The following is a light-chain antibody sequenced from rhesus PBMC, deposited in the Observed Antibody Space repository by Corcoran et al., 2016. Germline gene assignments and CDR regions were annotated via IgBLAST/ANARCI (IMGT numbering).Light chain of an antibody. V-gene: IGKV3-24*04. CDR1: QSASSY. CDR2: GAS. J-gene: IGKJ2*01. CDR3: LQSSTCPYS. Sequence: EIVMTQSPATLALSPGERATLSCRASQSASSYLAWYQQKPGQAPGPLSYGASSRATGIPYRFSGTGSGTDFTLTVGTLEPEDVCVYFCLQSSTCPYSFGPGTKVEIK.